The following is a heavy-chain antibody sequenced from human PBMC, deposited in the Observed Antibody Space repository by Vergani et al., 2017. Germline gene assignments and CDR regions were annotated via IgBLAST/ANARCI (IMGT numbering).Heavy chain of an antibody. V-gene: IGHV1-69*01. CDR1: GGTFSSYA. Sequence: QVQLVQSGAEVKKPGSSVKVSCKASGGTFSSYAISWVRQAPGQGLEWMGGIIPIFGTANYAQKFQGRVTITADESTSTAYMELSSLRSEDTAGDYCARGIGSIGPDCSGGSCYLGWFDPWGQGTLVTVSS. CDR2: IIPIFGTA. CDR3: ARGIGSIGPDCSGGSCYLGWFDP. J-gene: IGHJ5*02. D-gene: IGHD2-15*01.